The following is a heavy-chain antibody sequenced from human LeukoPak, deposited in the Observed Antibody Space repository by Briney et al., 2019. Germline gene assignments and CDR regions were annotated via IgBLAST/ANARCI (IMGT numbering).Heavy chain of an antibody. D-gene: IGHD2-8*02. Sequence: PGGSLRLSCAASGFTFSDYWMTWVRQAPGKGLEWLANIKTDGSEKYYVDSVKGRFTISRDNANNSLYLQMNSLRVEDTAVYFCASYLYWRSDLGFWGQGTLVTVSS. J-gene: IGHJ4*02. CDR2: IKTDGSEK. V-gene: IGHV3-7*01. CDR3: ASYLYWRSDLGF. CDR1: GFTFSDYW.